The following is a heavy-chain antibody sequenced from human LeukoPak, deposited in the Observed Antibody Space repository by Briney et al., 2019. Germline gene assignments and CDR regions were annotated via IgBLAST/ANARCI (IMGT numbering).Heavy chain of an antibody. CDR2: INPNSGGT. CDR3: ARGRIAVAVSVSSYAFDI. CDR1: GYTSTGYY. V-gene: IGHV1-2*02. J-gene: IGHJ3*02. Sequence: ASVKVSCKASGYTSTGYYMHWVRQAPGQGLEWMGWINPNSGGTNYAQKFQGRVTMTRDTSISTAYMELSRLRSDDTAVYYCARGRIAVAVSVSSYAFDIWGQGTMVTVSS. D-gene: IGHD6-19*01.